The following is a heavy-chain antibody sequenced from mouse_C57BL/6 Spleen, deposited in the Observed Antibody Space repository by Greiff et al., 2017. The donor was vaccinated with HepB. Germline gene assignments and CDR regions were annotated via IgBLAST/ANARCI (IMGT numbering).Heavy chain of an antibody. J-gene: IGHJ4*01. CDR3: ARPLIYYGYDGGPMDY. CDR1: GYTFTDYN. D-gene: IGHD2-2*01. CDR2: INPNNGGT. V-gene: IGHV1-22*01. Sequence: EVQLQQSGPELVKPGASVKMSCKASGYTFTDYNMHWVKQSHGKSLEWIGYINPNNGGTSYNQKFKGKATLTVNKSSSTAYMELRSLTSEDSAVYYCARPLIYYGYDGGPMDYWGQGTSVTVSS.